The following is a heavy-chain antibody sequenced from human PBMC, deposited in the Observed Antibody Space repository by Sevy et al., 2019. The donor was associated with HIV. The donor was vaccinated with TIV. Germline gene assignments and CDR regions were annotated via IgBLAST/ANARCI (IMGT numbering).Heavy chain of an antibody. V-gene: IGHV3-11*01. CDR2: ISSSGSTI. D-gene: IGHD3-22*01. Sequence: GGSLRLCCAASGFTFSDYYMSWIRQAPGKGLEWVSYISSSGSTIYYADSVKGRFTISRDNAKTSLYLQMYSLRAEDTAVYYCARVEYDSSGSHWYFDLWGRGTLVTVSS. J-gene: IGHJ2*01. CDR1: GFTFSDYY. CDR3: ARVEYDSSGSHWYFDL.